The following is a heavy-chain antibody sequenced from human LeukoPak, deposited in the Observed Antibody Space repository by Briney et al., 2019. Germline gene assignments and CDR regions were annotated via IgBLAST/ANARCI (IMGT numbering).Heavy chain of an antibody. CDR1: EFIFSGFN. D-gene: IGHD3-10*01. CDR3: ARDGVLLWFGDQPTPRGMDV. J-gene: IGHJ6*02. V-gene: IGHV3-48*04. CDR2: ISSSSGTT. Sequence: PGGSLRLSCVASEFIFSGFNIHWVRQAPGKGLEWVSYISSSSGTTYYADSVKGRFTISRDNAKNSLYLQMNSLRAEDTAVYYCARDGVLLWFGDQPTPRGMDVWGQGTTVTVSS.